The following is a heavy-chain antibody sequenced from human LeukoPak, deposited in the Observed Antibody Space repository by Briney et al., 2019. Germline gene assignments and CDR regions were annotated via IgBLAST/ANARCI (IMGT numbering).Heavy chain of an antibody. CDR2: TYYRSKWYI. J-gene: IGHJ4*02. Sequence: SQTLSLTCAISGDSVSSYTAGWNWIRQSPSRGLEWLGRTYYRSKWYIDYAVSVKSRISINPDTSKNQFSLQLDSVTPEDTAVYYCARQSERGIGIVVVPAAFDYWGQGTLVTVSS. CDR3: ARQSERGIGIVVVPAAFDY. D-gene: IGHD2-2*01. V-gene: IGHV6-1*01. CDR1: GDSVSSYTAG.